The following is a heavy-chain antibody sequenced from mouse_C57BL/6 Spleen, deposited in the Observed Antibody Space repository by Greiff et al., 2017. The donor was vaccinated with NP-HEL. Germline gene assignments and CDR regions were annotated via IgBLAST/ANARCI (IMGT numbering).Heavy chain of an antibody. J-gene: IGHJ3*01. Sequence: QVQLQQSGAELVRPGASVKLSCKASGYTFTDYYINWVKQRPGQGLEWIARIYPGSGNTYYNEKFKGKATLTAEKSSSTAYMQLSSLTSEDSAVYFCARGYYGSSWDWFAYWGQGTLVTVSA. CDR3: ARGYYGSSWDWFAY. D-gene: IGHD1-1*01. CDR2: IYPGSGNT. CDR1: GYTFTDYY. V-gene: IGHV1-76*01.